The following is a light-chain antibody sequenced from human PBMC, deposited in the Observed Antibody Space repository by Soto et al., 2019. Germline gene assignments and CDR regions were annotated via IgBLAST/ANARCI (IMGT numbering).Light chain of an antibody. CDR2: GTS. CDR3: QQSFSNYLT. J-gene: IGKJ4*01. Sequence: DIRMTQSPSSLSASVGDRVTITCRASQNIRGFLHWYQQKSGKAPRLLIYGTSHLESGVPSRFGGSGSGTDFTLTITGLQPEDSASYFCQQSFSNYLTFGGGTKVDIK. V-gene: IGKV1-39*01. CDR1: QNIRGF.